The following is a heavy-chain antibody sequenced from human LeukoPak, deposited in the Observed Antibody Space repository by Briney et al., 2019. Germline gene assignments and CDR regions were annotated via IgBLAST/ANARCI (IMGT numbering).Heavy chain of an antibody. Sequence: GESLKISCKGSGYSLASYWLAWVRQMPGKGLEWMGIIYPGDSDTRYSPSLQGQVTISADKSISTAFLQWSSLKASDTAIYYCARLRSTTMAPLDYWGQGTLVTVSS. J-gene: IGHJ4*02. D-gene: IGHD4-11*01. CDR2: IYPGDSDT. CDR1: GYSLASYW. V-gene: IGHV5-51*01. CDR3: ARLRSTTMAPLDY.